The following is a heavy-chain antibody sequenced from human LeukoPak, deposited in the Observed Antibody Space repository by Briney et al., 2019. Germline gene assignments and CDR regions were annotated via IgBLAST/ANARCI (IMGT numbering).Heavy chain of an antibody. Sequence: SVKVSCKASGGTFSSYAISWVRQAPGQGLEWMGRIIPIFGTANYAQKFQGRVTITTDESTSTAYMELSSLRSEDAAVYYCARDGGRENGYSSSWFDPWGQGTLVTVSS. D-gene: IGHD6-13*01. J-gene: IGHJ5*02. V-gene: IGHV1-69*05. CDR2: IIPIFGTA. CDR1: GGTFSSYA. CDR3: ARDGGRENGYSSSWFDP.